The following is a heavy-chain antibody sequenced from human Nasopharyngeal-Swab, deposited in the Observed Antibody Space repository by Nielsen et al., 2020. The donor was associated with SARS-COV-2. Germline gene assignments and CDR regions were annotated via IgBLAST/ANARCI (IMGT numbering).Heavy chain of an antibody. Sequence: LRLSCTVSGGSISSGSYYWSWIRQPAGKGLEWIGRIYTSGSTNYNPSLKSRVTVSVDTSKNQFSPKLSSVTAADTAVYYCARSGGGYFDYWGQGTLVTVSS. D-gene: IGHD3-16*01. CDR1: GGSISSGSYY. CDR2: IYTSGST. CDR3: ARSGGGYFDY. J-gene: IGHJ4*02. V-gene: IGHV4-61*02.